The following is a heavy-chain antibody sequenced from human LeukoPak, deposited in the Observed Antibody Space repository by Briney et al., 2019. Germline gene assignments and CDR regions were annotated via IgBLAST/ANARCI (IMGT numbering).Heavy chain of an antibody. J-gene: IGHJ4*02. Sequence: GGSLRLSCAASGFPFDNYGMAWVRQAPGKGLEWVSGITWNGGITAYADSVKGRFTISRDNAKNSVYLQMNSLRAEDTALYYCAGDGPVAGVELDQWGQGTLVIVSS. V-gene: IGHV3-20*04. CDR3: AGDGPVAGVELDQ. CDR1: GFPFDNYG. D-gene: IGHD6-19*01. CDR2: ITWNGGIT.